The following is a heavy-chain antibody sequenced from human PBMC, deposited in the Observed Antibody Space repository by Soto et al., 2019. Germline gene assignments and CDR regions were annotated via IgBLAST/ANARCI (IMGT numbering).Heavy chain of an antibody. CDR2: IYYSGST. CDR3: ASPSEEQQRPWALYV. J-gene: IGHJ6*04. CDR1: GGSISSFRYY. Sequence: SETLSLTCTVSGGSISSFRYYWSWIRQHPGKGLEWIGYIYYSGSTYYNPSLKSRVTISVDTSKNQFSLKLSSVTAADTAVYYCASPSEEQQRPWALYVWGKGTTVTVSS. D-gene: IGHD6-13*01. V-gene: IGHV4-31*03.